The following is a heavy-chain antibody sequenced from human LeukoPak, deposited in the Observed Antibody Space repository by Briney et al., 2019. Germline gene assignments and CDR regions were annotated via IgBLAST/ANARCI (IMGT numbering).Heavy chain of an antibody. CDR1: GYTFPSYW. J-gene: IGHJ4*02. CDR3: SRLGYCSGGTCYKSYFDY. CDR2: IYVGGSDT. V-gene: IGHV5-51*01. D-gene: IGHD2-15*01. Sequence: HGESLKISCRGSGYTFPSYWIAWVRQMPGKGLEWMGVIYVGGSDTRYSPSFQGQVTISADKSISTNYLQWLSLNASDTAMYYCSRLGYCSGGTCYKSYFDYWGQGTLVTVSS.